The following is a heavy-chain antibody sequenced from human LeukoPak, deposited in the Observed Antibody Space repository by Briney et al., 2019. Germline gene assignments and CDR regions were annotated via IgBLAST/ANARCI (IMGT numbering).Heavy chain of an antibody. Sequence: PSETLSLTCSVSGGSISSYYWSWIRQPPGKGLEWIGCIYYTGSTNYNPSLKSRVTISVDTSKNQFSLKLSSVTAADTAVYYCARERRAMADFDYWGQGTLVTVSS. CDR3: ARERRAMADFDY. CDR2: IYYTGST. J-gene: IGHJ4*02. D-gene: IGHD5-18*01. V-gene: IGHV4-59*12. CDR1: GGSISSYY.